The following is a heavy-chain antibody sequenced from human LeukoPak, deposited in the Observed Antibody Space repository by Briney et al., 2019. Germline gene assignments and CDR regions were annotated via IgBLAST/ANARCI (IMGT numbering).Heavy chain of an antibody. Sequence: GGSLRLSCAASGFTFSSYSMNWVRQAPGKGLEWVSSISSSSSRIYYADSVKGRFTISRDNAKNSLYLQMNSLRAEDTAVYYCARDSPYYYDSSGYYPFDYWGQGTLVTVSS. CDR2: ISSSSSRI. J-gene: IGHJ4*02. CDR1: GFTFSSYS. D-gene: IGHD3-22*01. V-gene: IGHV3-21*01. CDR3: ARDSPYYYDSSGYYPFDY.